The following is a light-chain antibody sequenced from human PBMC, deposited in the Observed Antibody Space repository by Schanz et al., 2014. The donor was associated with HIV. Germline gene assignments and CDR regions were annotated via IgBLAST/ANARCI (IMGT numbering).Light chain of an antibody. J-gene: IGLJ3*02. Sequence: QSVLPQPPSASGTPGQRVTITCSGSSSNIGTNGVNWYRQFPGKAPKLLIYSNNQRPSGVPDRFSGSKSGTSASLAISGLQSEDEADYYCAAWDDRSYVLFGGGTKLTVL. V-gene: IGLV1-44*01. CDR2: SNN. CDR1: SSNIGTNG. CDR3: AAWDDRSYVL.